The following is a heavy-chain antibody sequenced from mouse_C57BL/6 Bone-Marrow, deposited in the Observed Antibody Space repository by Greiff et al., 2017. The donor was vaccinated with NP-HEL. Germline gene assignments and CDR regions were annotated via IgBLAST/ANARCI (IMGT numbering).Heavy chain of an antibody. CDR3: ARREEGYDYVYAMDY. J-gene: IGHJ4*01. Sequence: QVTLKESGPGILQSSQTLSLTCSFSGFSLSTSGMGVSWIRQPSGKGLEWLAHIYWDDDKRYNPSLKSRLTISKDTSRNQVFLKITSVDTADTATYYCARREEGYDYVYAMDYWGQGTSVTVSS. CDR2: IYWDDDK. CDR1: GFSLSTSGMG. V-gene: IGHV8-12*01. D-gene: IGHD2-4*01.